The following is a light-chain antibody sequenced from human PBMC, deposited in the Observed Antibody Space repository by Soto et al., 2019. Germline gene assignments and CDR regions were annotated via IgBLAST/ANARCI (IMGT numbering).Light chain of an antibody. J-gene: IGLJ1*01. CDR1: SSDVGGYNY. V-gene: IGLV2-8*01. CDR2: EVS. CDR3: ISYAGSNLLYV. Sequence: ALTQPPSASGSPGQSVTISCTGTSSDVGGYNYVSWYQQHPGKAPKLMIYEVSKRPSGVPDRFSGSKSGNTASLTVSGLQAEDEADYYCISYAGSNLLYVFGTGTKVTVL.